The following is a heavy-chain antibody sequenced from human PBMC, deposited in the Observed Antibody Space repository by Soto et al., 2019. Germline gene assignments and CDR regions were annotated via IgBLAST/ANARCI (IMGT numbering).Heavy chain of an antibody. CDR1: VCTFSSYG. J-gene: IGHJ4*02. D-gene: IGHD3-16*01. CDR2: ISYDGSNK. V-gene: IGHV3-30*18. Sequence: VGSLRLSCASSVCTFSSYGMHCVRQAPGKGLEWVAVISYDGSNKYYADSVKGRFTISRDNSKNTLYLQMNSLRAEDTAVYYCAKDIHGGCQYWGQGTLVSVS. CDR3: AKDIHGGCQY.